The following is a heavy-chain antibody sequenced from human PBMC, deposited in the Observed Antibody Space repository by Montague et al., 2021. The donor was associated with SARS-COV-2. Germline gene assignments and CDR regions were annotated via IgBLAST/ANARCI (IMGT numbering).Heavy chain of an antibody. V-gene: IGHV4-34*01. J-gene: IGHJ4*02. CDR2: INHRGTS. CDR3: ARGRQHFNTIVVVMLGGAYYFDY. CDR1: GGSFSDYY. Sequence: SETLSLTCAVYGGSFSDYYWSWIRQPPGKGLEWIGEINHRGTSKYNPSLKSRVSISLDTSKNQVSLYLSSVTAADTAVYYCARGRQHFNTIVVVMLGGAYYFDYWGQGTLVTVSS. D-gene: IGHD3-22*01.